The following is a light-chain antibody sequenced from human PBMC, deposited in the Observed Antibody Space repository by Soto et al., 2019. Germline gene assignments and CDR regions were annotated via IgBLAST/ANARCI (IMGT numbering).Light chain of an antibody. V-gene: IGLV7-46*01. CDR2: DTS. CDR1: TGAVTSGHY. J-gene: IGLJ2*01. Sequence: QAVVTQEPSLTVSPGGTVTLTCGSSTGAVTSGHYPYWFQQKPGQAPRTLIYDTSNKHSWTPARFSGSLLGGKAALTLSAAQPEDEAEYYCLLSYSDADVVFGGGTKVTVL. CDR3: LLSYSDADVV.